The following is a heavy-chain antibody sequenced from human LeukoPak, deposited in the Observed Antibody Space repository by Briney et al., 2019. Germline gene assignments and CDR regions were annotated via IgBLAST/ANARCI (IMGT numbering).Heavy chain of an antibody. CDR3: ARVGTPGTNNWFDP. D-gene: IGHD7-27*01. CDR1: GFTFSSYA. V-gene: IGHV3-30-3*01. J-gene: IGHJ5*02. CDR2: ISYDGSNK. Sequence: GRSLRLSCAASGFTFSSYAMHWVRQAPGKGLEWVAVISYDGSNKYYADSVKGRFTISRDNSKNTLYLQMNSLRAEDTAVYYCARVGTPGTNNWFDPWGQGTLVTVSS.